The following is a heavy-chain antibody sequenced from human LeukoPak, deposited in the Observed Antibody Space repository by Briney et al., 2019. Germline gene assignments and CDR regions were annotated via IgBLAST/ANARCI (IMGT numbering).Heavy chain of an antibody. CDR2: MYHDGYT. V-gene: IGHV4-4*02. CDR1: GGSISNTDH. Sequence: SESLSLTCAVSGGSISNTDHWNWVRQPPGTGLEWIGEMYHDGYTNYNPSLKSRVTMSVDKSKNHSSLKLTSVTAADTAVYYCARSRGAVAGWSFDIWGQGTVVTVSS. CDR3: ARSRGAVAGWSFDI. J-gene: IGHJ3*02. D-gene: IGHD6-19*01.